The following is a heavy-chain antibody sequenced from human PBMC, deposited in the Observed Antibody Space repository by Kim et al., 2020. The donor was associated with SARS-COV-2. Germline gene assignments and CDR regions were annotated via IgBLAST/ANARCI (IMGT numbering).Heavy chain of an antibody. D-gene: IGHD3-10*01. CDR3: AREDYYGSGSYFTYYYYGMDV. J-gene: IGHJ6*02. V-gene: IGHV3-48*03. CDR1: GFTFSSYE. Sequence: GGSLRLSCAASGFTFSSYEMNWVRQAPGKGLEWVSYISSSGSTIYYADSVKGRFTISRDNAKNSLYLQMNSLRAEDTAVYYCAREDYYGSGSYFTYYYYGMDVWGQGTTVTVSS. CDR2: ISSSGSTI.